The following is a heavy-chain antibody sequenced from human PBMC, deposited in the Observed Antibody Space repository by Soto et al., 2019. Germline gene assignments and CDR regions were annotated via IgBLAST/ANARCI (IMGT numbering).Heavy chain of an antibody. Sequence: QVQLQQWGAGLLKPSETLSLTCAVYGGSFSGYYWSWIRQPPGKGLEWIGEINQSGSTNYNPSLKRRVTISVDTSKNQCSLKLSSVTAADTAVYYCARTYSSSWSPFDYWGQGTLVTVSS. CDR1: GGSFSGYY. CDR3: ARTYSSSWSPFDY. D-gene: IGHD6-13*01. V-gene: IGHV4-34*01. J-gene: IGHJ4*02. CDR2: INQSGST.